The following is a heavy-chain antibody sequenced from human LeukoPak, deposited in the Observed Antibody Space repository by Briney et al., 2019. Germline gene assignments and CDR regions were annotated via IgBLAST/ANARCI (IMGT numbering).Heavy chain of an antibody. Sequence: GASVEVSCKASGYTFTSYGISWVRQAPGQGLEWMGWISAYNGNTNYAQKLQGRVTMTTDTSTSTAYVELRSLRSDDTAVYYCASPYYYDSSGYYYGMDVWSQGTTVTVSS. CDR1: GYTFTSYG. D-gene: IGHD3-22*01. CDR2: ISAYNGNT. V-gene: IGHV1-18*01. CDR3: ASPYYYDSSGYYYGMDV. J-gene: IGHJ6*02.